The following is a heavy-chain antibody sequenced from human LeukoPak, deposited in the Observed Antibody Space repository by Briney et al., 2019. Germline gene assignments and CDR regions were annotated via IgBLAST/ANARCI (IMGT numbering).Heavy chain of an antibody. CDR3: AKSGYCSGGNCFAWVDY. CDR2: ISGRGGST. J-gene: IGHJ4*02. Sequence: GGSLRLSCAASGFTYSSFAMSWVRQAPGKGPEWVSVISGRGGSTDYADPMKGRLTISRDNFKDTLYLQMSSLRAEDTAVYYCAKSGYCSGGNCFAWVDYWGQGTLVTVSS. V-gene: IGHV3-23*01. CDR1: GFTYSSFA. D-gene: IGHD2-15*01.